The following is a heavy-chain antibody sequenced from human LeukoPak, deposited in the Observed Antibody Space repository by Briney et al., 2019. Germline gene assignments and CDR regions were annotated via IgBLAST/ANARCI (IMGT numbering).Heavy chain of an antibody. V-gene: IGHV3-74*01. CDR1: GLTFSSYW. Sequence: GGSLRLSCAASGLTFSSYWMHWVRQAPGKGLVWVSRINTDGSGTTYADSVKGRFTISRDNAKNTLYLQMNSLRAEDTAVYYCTRDLGDSSGYYFDYWGQGTLVSVSS. CDR2: INTDGSGT. J-gene: IGHJ4*02. CDR3: TRDLGDSSGYYFDY. D-gene: IGHD3-22*01.